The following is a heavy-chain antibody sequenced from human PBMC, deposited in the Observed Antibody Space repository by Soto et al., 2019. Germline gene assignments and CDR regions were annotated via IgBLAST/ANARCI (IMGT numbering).Heavy chain of an antibody. CDR2: IFYSGST. V-gene: IGHV4-39*01. Sequence: QLQLQESGPGLVKPSETLSLTCTVSGGSIGSSSYYWGWIRQPPGKGLEWIGSIFYSGSTYYNPSLKSRVTISVDTSQNQFSLTLSSVTAADTAVYYCARHLTYCSAGSCYSDFPYYGMDVWGQGTTVPVSS. CDR1: GGSIGSSSYY. D-gene: IGHD2-15*01. CDR3: ARHLTYCSAGSCYSDFPYYGMDV. J-gene: IGHJ6*02.